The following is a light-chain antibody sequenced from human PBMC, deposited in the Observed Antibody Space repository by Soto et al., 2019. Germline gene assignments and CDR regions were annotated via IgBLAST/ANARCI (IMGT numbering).Light chain of an antibody. CDR2: GNS. V-gene: IGLV1-40*01. J-gene: IGLJ2*01. CDR1: SSNIGAGYE. Sequence: QAVLTQPPSVSGAPGQRVTISCTGSSSNIGAGYEVHWYQQLPGTAPKPLIYGNSNRPSGVPDRFSGSKSGTSASLAITGLQAEDEADYYCQSYDSSLSGSGVFGGGTKLTVL. CDR3: QSYDSSLSGSGV.